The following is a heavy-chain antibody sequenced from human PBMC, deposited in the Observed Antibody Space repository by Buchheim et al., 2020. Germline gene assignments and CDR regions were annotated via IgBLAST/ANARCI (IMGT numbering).Heavy chain of an antibody. Sequence: ELQLLQSGGGLVQPGGSLRLSCAASGFTLSSHWMSWVRQAPGKGLQWVANIKKDGSEKYYVDSVKGRFTISRDNAKNSLYLQMNGLGAEDTAVYYCARGAGGHYYDTSGYSNWFDPWGQGTL. CDR1: GFTLSSHW. J-gene: IGHJ5*02. CDR3: ARGAGGHYYDTSGYSNWFDP. CDR2: IKKDGSEK. V-gene: IGHV3-7*01. D-gene: IGHD3-22*01.